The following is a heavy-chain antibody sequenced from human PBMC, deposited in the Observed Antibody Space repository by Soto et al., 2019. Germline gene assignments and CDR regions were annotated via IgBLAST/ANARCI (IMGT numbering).Heavy chain of an antibody. CDR2: VSTSGSGT. Sequence: EVQLLESGGGLVEPGGSLTLSCTTSGFTFSMYAMSWVRQAPGRGLEWVSGVSTSGSGTYYADSVKGRFTMSRDNSKDTLFLQMHSLRVEDTAIYYCAHSPHFDLWSGYSNFFDYWGQGTQVTVSS. D-gene: IGHD3-3*01. CDR1: GFTFSMYA. J-gene: IGHJ4*02. V-gene: IGHV3-23*05. CDR3: AHSPHFDLWSGYSNFFDY.